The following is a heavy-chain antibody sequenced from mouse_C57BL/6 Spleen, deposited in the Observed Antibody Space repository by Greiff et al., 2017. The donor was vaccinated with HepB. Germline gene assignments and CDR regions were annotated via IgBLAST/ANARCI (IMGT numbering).Heavy chain of an antibody. J-gene: IGHJ2*01. Sequence: VQLQQSGAELVKPGASVKLSCKASGYTFTSYWMHWVKQRPGQGLEWIGMIHPNSGSTNYNEKFKSKATLTVDKSSSTAYRQLSSLTSEDSAVYYCARGYGPTHYFDYWGQDTTLTVSS. CDR3: ARGYGPTHYFDY. CDR2: IHPNSGST. CDR1: GYTFTSYW. V-gene: IGHV1-64*01. D-gene: IGHD1-1*02.